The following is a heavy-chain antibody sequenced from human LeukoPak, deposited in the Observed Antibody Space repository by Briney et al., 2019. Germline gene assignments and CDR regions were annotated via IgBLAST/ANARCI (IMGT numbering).Heavy chain of an antibody. CDR3: AQDRGARYPFGMDV. CDR1: GFTFSDYD. J-gene: IGHJ6*02. Sequence: GGSLRLSCAASGFTFSDYDMRWIRQAPGKGLEWVSSIGGGGTTSYADSVKGRFTISRDLSKITVYLQMNSLRAEDTAVYYCAQDRGARYPFGMDVWGQGTTVTVSS. V-gene: IGHV3-23*01. D-gene: IGHD2-2*01. CDR2: IGGGGTT.